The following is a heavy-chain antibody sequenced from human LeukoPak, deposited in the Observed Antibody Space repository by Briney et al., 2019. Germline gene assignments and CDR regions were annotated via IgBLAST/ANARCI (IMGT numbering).Heavy chain of an antibody. J-gene: IGHJ4*02. CDR3: AKRNYFGAGTYSFDF. V-gene: IGHV3-23*01. Sequence: GGSLRLSCTASGFTFSNFGMSWVRQAPGKGLEWVSHLTGSGGSKYYEGSGKGRFTISRDNSKNTLYLQMNSLRAEDTAVYYCAKRNYFGAGTYSFDFWGQGTLVTVSS. CDR2: LTGSGGSK. CDR1: GFTFSNFG. D-gene: IGHD3-10*01.